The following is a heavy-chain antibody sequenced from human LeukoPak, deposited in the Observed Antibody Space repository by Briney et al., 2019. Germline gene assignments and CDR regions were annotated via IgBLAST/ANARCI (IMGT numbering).Heavy chain of an antibody. CDR2: IIPIFGTA. Sequence: SVKVSCKASGGTFSSYAISWVRQAPGQGLEWMGGIIPIFGTANYAQKFQGRVTITTDESTSTAYMELSSLRSEDTAVYYCASQSSSSYDAFDIWGQGTMVTVSS. CDR1: GGTFSSYA. V-gene: IGHV1-69*05. D-gene: IGHD6-6*01. J-gene: IGHJ3*02. CDR3: ASQSSSSYDAFDI.